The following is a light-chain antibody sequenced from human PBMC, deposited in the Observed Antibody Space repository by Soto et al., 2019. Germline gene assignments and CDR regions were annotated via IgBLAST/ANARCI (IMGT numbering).Light chain of an antibody. CDR3: LQYDDWHRT. J-gene: IGKJ1*01. CDR2: GAS. V-gene: IGKV3-15*01. CDR1: QSVSNN. Sequence: EIVMTQSPAILSVSPGDRATLSCRAGQSVSNNLAWYQQKPGQTPGLVIYGASNRATGVPARFSGSGSGTDFTLTISSLQSEDFAVYYCLQYDDWHRTFGQGTKVEIK.